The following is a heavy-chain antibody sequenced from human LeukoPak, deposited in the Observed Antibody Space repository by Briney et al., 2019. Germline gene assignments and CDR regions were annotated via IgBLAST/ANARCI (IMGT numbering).Heavy chain of an antibody. D-gene: IGHD6-19*01. V-gene: IGHV3-23*01. CDR2: ISGSGGST. J-gene: IGHJ4*02. CDR3: AKAPGQWLVENDY. CDR1: GFTFSSYA. Sequence: GGSLRLSCAASGFTFSSYAMSWVRQAPGKGLEWVSAISGSGGSTYYADSVKGRFTIPRDNSKNTLYLQMNSLRAEDTAVYYCAKAPGQWLVENDYWGQGTLVTVSS.